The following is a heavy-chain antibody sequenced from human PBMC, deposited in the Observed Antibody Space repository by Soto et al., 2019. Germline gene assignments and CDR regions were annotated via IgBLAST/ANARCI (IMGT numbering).Heavy chain of an antibody. CDR2: IYYSGST. CDR3: ARHEEGWYSDS. Sequence: KASETLSLTCTVSRGSISIGTNYWAWIRQPPGKGLEWIANIYYSGSTFYNPSLKSRVTLSLDTSKNQFSLTLRSVTAADTAVYYCARHEEGWYSDSWGQGTLVTVSS. CDR1: RGSISIGTNY. J-gene: IGHJ4*02. V-gene: IGHV4-39*01.